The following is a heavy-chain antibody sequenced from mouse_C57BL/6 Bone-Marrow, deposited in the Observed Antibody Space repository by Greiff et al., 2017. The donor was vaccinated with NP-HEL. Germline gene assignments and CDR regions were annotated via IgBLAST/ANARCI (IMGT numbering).Heavy chain of an antibody. D-gene: IGHD1-1*01. J-gene: IGHJ1*03. CDR3: AREGIYYYGSSPFWYFDV. V-gene: IGHV1-81*01. CDR1: GYTFTSYG. Sequence: VQLQQSGAELARPGASVKLSCKASGYTFTSYGISWVKQRTGQGLEWIGEIYPRSGNTYYNEKFKGKATLTADKSSSTAYMELRSLTSEDSAVYFCAREGIYYYGSSPFWYFDVWGTGTTVTVSS. CDR2: IYPRSGNT.